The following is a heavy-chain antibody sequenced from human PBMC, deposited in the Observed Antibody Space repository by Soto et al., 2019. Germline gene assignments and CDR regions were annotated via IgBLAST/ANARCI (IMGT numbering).Heavy chain of an antibody. J-gene: IGHJ6*02. V-gene: IGHV1-8*02. CDR2: MDPNRGVA. CDR1: GYTFTTND. Sequence: QVHLVQSGAEVRKPGASVRVSCKAFGYTFTTNDINWVRQAPGQGLEWLGWMDPNRGVAGYAQKLQGRVIMTRATPTGTAPMELSSLPAEDTAVYYCGRERKFDFCSKALDVLGQGTTVIVSS. D-gene: IGHD3-3*01. CDR3: GRERKFDFCSKALDV.